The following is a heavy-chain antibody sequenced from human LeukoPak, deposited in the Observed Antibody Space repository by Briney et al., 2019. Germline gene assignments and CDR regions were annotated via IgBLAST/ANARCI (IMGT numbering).Heavy chain of an antibody. CDR2: TYYGSKWNN. J-gene: IGHJ4*02. CDR1: GDSVSSNGVA. D-gene: IGHD1-14*01. Sequence: SQTLSLTCAISGDSVSSNGVAGNWIRQSPSRGLEWLGRTYYGSKWNNDYALSVKSRITINPDTSKNQFSLQLNSVTPEDTAVYYCTRGRNSAFDYWGQGTLVTVSS. V-gene: IGHV6-1*01. CDR3: TRGRNSAFDY.